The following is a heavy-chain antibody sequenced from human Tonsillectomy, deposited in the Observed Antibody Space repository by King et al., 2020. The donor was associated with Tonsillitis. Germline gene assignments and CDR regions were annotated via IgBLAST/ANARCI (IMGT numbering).Heavy chain of an antibody. D-gene: IGHD6-19*01. V-gene: IGHV3-30*01. Sequence: VQLVESGGGVVQPGRSLRLSCAASGFTFSSYAMHWVRQAPGKGLEWLAVISYDGSNKYYADSVKGRFTISRDNSKNTLYLQMNSLRTEDTAVYFCAGEQWLVPSPFDYWGQGTLVTVSS. J-gene: IGHJ4*02. CDR3: AGEQWLVPSPFDY. CDR2: ISYDGSNK. CDR1: GFTFSSYA.